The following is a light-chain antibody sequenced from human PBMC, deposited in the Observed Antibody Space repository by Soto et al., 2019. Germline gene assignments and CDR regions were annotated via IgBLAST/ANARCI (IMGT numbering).Light chain of an antibody. CDR2: DVS. V-gene: IGLV2-14*03. J-gene: IGLJ2*01. Sequence: QSALTQPASVSGSPGQSITISYTGTSSDVGGYNYVSWYQQHPGKAPKLMIYDVSNRPSGVSNRFSGSKSGNTASLTISGIQAEDEADYYCSSYTSSTTLKVFGGGTKLTVL. CDR1: SSDVGGYNY. CDR3: SSYTSSTTLKV.